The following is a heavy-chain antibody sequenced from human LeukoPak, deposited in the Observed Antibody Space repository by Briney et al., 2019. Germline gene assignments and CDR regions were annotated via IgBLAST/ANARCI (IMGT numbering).Heavy chain of an antibody. Sequence: GESLKISCKGSGYTFTNYWIGWVRQMPGKGLEFMGIIYPGDSDTRYSPSFQGQVTISADKSISTAYLQWSSLKASDTAMYYCARRTILTGYSTFDYWGQGTLVTVSS. CDR1: GYTFTNYW. CDR2: IYPGDSDT. CDR3: ARRTILTGYSTFDY. V-gene: IGHV5-51*01. J-gene: IGHJ4*02. D-gene: IGHD3-9*01.